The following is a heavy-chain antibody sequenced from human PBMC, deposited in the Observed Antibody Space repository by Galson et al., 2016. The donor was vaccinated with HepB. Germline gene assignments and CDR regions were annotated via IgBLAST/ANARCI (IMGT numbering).Heavy chain of an antibody. CDR1: GGSINTYY. CDR2: ISYSGHT. V-gene: IGHV4-59*01. D-gene: IGHD3-3*02. Sequence: ETLSLTCAVSGGSINTYYWSWIRQPPGKGLEWIGYISYSGHTKYNPSLKSLVTLSIDTAKSQFSLNLNSVTTADTAVYYCARASSISTLGRMDVWGQGTTVTVSS. CDR3: ARASSISTLGRMDV. J-gene: IGHJ6*02.